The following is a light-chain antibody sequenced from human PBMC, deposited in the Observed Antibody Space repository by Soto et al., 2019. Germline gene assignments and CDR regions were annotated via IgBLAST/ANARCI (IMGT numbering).Light chain of an antibody. CDR1: GSNIGSNT. Sequence: QSVLTQPPSASGTPGQRVTISCSGSGSNIGSNTVNWYQQLPGTAPKLLIYGDTHRPSGVPDRFSGSKSATSASLVITGLQAEDEADYYCQSYDTSLRGWLFGGGTKVTVL. CDR3: QSYDTSLRGWL. V-gene: IGLV1-44*01. CDR2: GDT. J-gene: IGLJ3*02.